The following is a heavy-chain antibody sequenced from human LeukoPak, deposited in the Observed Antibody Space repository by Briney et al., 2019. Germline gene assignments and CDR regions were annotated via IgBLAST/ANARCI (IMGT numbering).Heavy chain of an antibody. D-gene: IGHD2-15*01. V-gene: IGHV4-59*01. CDR1: GGSISSYY. CDR2: IYYSGST. CDR3: ARGFCSGNDCYYGGFDP. Sequence: PSETLSLTCTVSGGSISSYYWSWIRQPPGKGLEGIGYIYYSGSTNYNPSLKSRVTISVDTSKNQFSLKLSSVTAADTAGYYCARGFCSGNDCYYGGFDPWGQGTLVTVSS. J-gene: IGHJ5*02.